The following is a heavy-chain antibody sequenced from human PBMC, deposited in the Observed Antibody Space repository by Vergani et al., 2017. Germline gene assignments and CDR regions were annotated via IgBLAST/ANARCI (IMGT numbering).Heavy chain of an antibody. V-gene: IGHV3-11*01. D-gene: IGHD3-3*01. Sequence: QVQLVESGGGLVKPGGSLRLSCAASGFTFSDYYMSWIRQAPGKGLEWVSYISSSGSTIYYADSVKGRFTIARDNAKNSLYLQMNSLRADDTAVYYCARAPAPYYDFWSGYYYNAFDIWGQGTMVTVSS. CDR2: ISSSGSTI. CDR3: ARAPAPYYDFWSGYYYNAFDI. CDR1: GFTFSDYY. J-gene: IGHJ3*02.